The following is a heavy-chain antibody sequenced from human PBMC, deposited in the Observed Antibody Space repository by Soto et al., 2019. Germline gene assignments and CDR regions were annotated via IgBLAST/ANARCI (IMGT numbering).Heavy chain of an antibody. D-gene: IGHD3-10*01. J-gene: IGHJ3*02. V-gene: IGHV1-69*13. CDR2: IIPIFGTA. CDR3: ARPSNYGSGSYYILGRAFDI. Sequence: SVKVACKTSGYTFTSYAMRWVRQAPGQGLEWMGGIIPIFGTANYAQKFQGRVTITADESTSTAYMELSSLRSEDTAVYYCARPSNYGSGSYYILGRAFDIWGQGTMVTVSS. CDR1: GYTFTSYA.